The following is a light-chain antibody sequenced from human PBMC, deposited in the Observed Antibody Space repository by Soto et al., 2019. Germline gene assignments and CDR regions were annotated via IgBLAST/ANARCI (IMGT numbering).Light chain of an antibody. V-gene: IGKV3-15*01. CDR3: QQYNNCPRT. CDR1: QSVSSN. CDR2: GAS. J-gene: IGKJ1*01. Sequence: EIVMTQSPATLSVSPGERATLSCRASQSVSSNLAWYQQKPGQAPRLLIYGASTRATGIPARFSGSGSGTDFTLTISSLQSDYLAVSHCQQYNNCPRTFGQGTKVEIK.